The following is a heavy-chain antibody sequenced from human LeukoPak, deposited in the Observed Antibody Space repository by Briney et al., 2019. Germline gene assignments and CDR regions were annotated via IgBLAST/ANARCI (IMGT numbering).Heavy chain of an antibody. CDR2: IYYSGST. V-gene: IGHV4-39*01. CDR1: GGSISSSSYY. D-gene: IGHD4-23*01. J-gene: IGHJ4*02. CDR3: ARAIGKSEGY. Sequence: PSETLSLTCTVSGGSISSSSYYWGWIRQPPGKGLEWIGSIYYSGSTYYNPSLKSRVTISVDTSKNQFSLKLSSVTAADTAVYYCARAIGKSEGYWGQGTLVTVSS.